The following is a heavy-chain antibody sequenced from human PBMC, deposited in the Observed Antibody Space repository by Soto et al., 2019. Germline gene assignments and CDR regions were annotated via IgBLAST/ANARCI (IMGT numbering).Heavy chain of an antibody. Sequence: PSETLSLTCTVSGGSISSSSYYWGWIRQPPGKGLEWIGSIYYSGSTYYNPSLKSRVTISVDTSKNQFSLKLSSVTAADTAVYYCARQLVVPAAISIVYYYYMDVWGKGTTVTVSS. V-gene: IGHV4-39*01. CDR2: IYYSGST. J-gene: IGHJ6*03. D-gene: IGHD2-2*01. CDR3: ARQLVVPAAISIVYYYYMDV. CDR1: GGSISSSSYY.